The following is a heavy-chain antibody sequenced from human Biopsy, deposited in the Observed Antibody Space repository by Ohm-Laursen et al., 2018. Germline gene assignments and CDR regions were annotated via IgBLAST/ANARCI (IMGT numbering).Heavy chain of an antibody. D-gene: IGHD5-24*01. CDR1: GFPFSDYW. CDR2: INPDGSVK. Sequence: SLRLSCAASGFPFSDYWMTWVRQAPGKGLEWVANINPDGSVKYFADSVKGRFTISRDNAENSMYLQMSSLTVDDTAVYYCARDERWGQGTLVTVSS. CDR3: ARDER. V-gene: IGHV3-7*01. J-gene: IGHJ4*02.